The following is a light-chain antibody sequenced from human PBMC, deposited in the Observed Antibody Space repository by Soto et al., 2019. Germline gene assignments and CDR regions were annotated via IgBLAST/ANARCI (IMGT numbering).Light chain of an antibody. J-gene: IGLJ2*01. CDR1: SSDVDGYNY. CDR3: SSYTTRNTLGRV. Sequence: QSVLTQPASVSGSPGQSITISCTGTSSDVDGYNYVSWYQQHPGKAPKLMIYDVTNRPSGVSNRFSGSKSGNTASLTISGLQGEGEADYYCSSYTTRNTLGRVFGGGTKLTVL. CDR2: DVT. V-gene: IGLV2-14*03.